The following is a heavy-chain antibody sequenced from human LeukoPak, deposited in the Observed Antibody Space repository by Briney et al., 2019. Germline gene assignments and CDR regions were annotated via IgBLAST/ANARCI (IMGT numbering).Heavy chain of an antibody. J-gene: IGHJ2*01. Sequence: KAGGSLRLSCAASGFTFSDYYMSWLRQAPGKGLEWVSYISSSGSTIYYADSVKGRFTISRDNVKNSLYLQMNSLRAEDTAVYYCASWGFYDILTGWSSYWYFDLWGRGALVTVSS. CDR1: GFTFSDYY. D-gene: IGHD3-9*01. CDR3: ASWGFYDILTGWSSYWYFDL. V-gene: IGHV3-11*01. CDR2: ISSSGSTI.